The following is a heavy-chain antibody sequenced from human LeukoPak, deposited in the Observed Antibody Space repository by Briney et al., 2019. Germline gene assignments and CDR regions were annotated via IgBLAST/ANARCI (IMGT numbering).Heavy chain of an antibody. Sequence: ASVKVSCKASGGTFSSSAISWVRQAPGQGLEWMGGMIPIFGTANYAQKFPGRVTITADESTSTAYMELSILRSEDTAVYYCARDRKQGNSGSYHVYFDYWGQGTLVTVSS. CDR2: MIPIFGTA. D-gene: IGHD1-26*01. CDR3: ARDRKQGNSGSYHVYFDY. V-gene: IGHV1-69*13. CDR1: GGTFSSSA. J-gene: IGHJ4*02.